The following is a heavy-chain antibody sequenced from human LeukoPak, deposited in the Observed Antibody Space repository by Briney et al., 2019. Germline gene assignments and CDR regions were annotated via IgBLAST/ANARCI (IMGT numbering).Heavy chain of an antibody. Sequence: GGSLRLSCAASGFTFSSYAMHWVRQAPGKGLEWVAVISYDGGNKYYADSVKGRFTISRDNSKNTLYLQMNSLRAEDTAVYYCAREYYGSGSYSADYWGQGTLVTVSS. V-gene: IGHV3-30*04. CDR3: AREYYGSGSYSADY. D-gene: IGHD3-10*01. J-gene: IGHJ4*02. CDR2: ISYDGGNK. CDR1: GFTFSSYA.